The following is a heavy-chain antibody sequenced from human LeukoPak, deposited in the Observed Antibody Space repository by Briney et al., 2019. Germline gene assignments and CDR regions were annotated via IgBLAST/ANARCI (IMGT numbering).Heavy chain of an antibody. CDR2: ISAYNGNT. CDR1: GYTFTSYG. Sequence: ASVKVSCKASGYTFTSYGISWVRQAPGQGLEWMGWISAYNGNTNYAQKLQGRVTMTTDTSTSTAYMELRSLRSDDTAVYYCARERAMTTPSYGMDVWGQGTTVTVSS. D-gene: IGHD4-11*01. CDR3: ARERAMTTPSYGMDV. J-gene: IGHJ6*02. V-gene: IGHV1-18*01.